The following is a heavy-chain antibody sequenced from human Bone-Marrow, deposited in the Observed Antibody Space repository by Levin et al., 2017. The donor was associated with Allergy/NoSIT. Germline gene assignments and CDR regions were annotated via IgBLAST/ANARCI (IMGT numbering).Heavy chain of an antibody. V-gene: IGHV3-53*01. CDR3: ARVMIEGGADAFDI. J-gene: IGHJ3*02. D-gene: IGHD3-16*01. CDR2: IYSGNNA. Sequence: HPGGSLRLSCAASGFSISSNYLSWVRQAPGKGLEWVSVIYSGNNAEYADSVKGRFIISRDNSKNTVYLQMHSLRAADTAVYFCARVMIEGGADAFDIWGQGTMVTVSS. CDR1: GFSISSNY.